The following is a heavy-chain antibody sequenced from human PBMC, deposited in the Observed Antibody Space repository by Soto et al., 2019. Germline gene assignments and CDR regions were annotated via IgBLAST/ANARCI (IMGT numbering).Heavy chain of an antibody. J-gene: IGHJ6*02. CDR3: AMSEITTDGHGKWGYYYYGMDV. Sequence: GGSLRLSCAASGFTFSSYGMHWVRQAPGKGLEWVAVISYDGSNKYYADSVKGRFTISRDNSKNTLYLQMNSLRAEDTAVYYCAMSEITTDGHGKWGYYYYGMDVWGQGTTVTVSS. CDR1: GFTFSSYG. CDR2: ISYDGSNK. V-gene: IGHV3-30*03. D-gene: IGHD1-1*01.